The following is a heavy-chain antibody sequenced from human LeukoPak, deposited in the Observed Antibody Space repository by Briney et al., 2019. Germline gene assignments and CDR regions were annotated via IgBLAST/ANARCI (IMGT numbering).Heavy chain of an antibody. J-gene: IGHJ4*02. CDR2: IRSKANSYAT. D-gene: IGHD5-24*01. Sequence: GGSLRLSCAASGFTCSGSAMHWVRQASGNGLEWVGRIRSKANSYATAYAASVKGRFSISRDDSKNTAYLQMNSLKTEDTAVYYCTRHDILEMATSPFDYWGQGTLVTVSS. CDR3: TRHDILEMATSPFDY. CDR1: GFTCSGSA. V-gene: IGHV3-73*01.